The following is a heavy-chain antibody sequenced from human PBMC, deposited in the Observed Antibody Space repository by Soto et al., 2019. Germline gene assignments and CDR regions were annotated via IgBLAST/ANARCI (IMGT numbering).Heavy chain of an antibody. CDR1: GGSISSYY. J-gene: IGHJ6*02. D-gene: IGHD3-10*01. CDR2: VHHSWGS. V-gene: IGHV4-59*08. Sequence: QVQLQESGPGLVKPSETLSLSCTVSGGSISSYYWSWFRQSPGKRMEWIGYVHHSWGSSYNPSLQSRVAISLDTPKSQFSLKVTSVNATDTAVYYCARQGFGPLHGLVDVWGQGTKVTVSS. CDR3: ARQGFGPLHGLVDV.